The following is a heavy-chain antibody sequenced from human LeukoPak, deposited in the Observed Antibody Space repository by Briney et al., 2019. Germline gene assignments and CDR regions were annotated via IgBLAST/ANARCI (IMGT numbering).Heavy chain of an antibody. Sequence: PGGSLRLSCAASGFTFSSYWMSWVRQAPGKGLEWVANIKRDGSEKYYVDSVKGRFTISRDNAKNSLYLQMNSLRAEDTAVYYCARDRYYDSSGGFFDYWGQGTLVTVSS. V-gene: IGHV3-7*01. CDR1: GFTFSSYW. J-gene: IGHJ4*02. D-gene: IGHD3-22*01. CDR3: ARDRYYDSSGGFFDY. CDR2: IKRDGSEK.